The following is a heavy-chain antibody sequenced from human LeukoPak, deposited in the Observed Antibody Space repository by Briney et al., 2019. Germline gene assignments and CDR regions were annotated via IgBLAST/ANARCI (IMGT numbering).Heavy chain of an antibody. Sequence: GASVKVSCKASGGTFSSYAISWVRQAPGQGLEWMGGIIPIFGTANYAQKFQGGVTITADESTSTAYMELSSLRSEDTAVYYCARVGRRVGWTSDDAFDIWGQGTMVTVSS. J-gene: IGHJ3*02. D-gene: IGHD3/OR15-3a*01. CDR2: IIPIFGTA. CDR1: GGTFSSYA. V-gene: IGHV1-69*13. CDR3: ARVGRRVGWTSDDAFDI.